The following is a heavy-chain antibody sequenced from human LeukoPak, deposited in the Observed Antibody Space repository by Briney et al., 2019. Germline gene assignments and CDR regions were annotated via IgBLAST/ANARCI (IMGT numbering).Heavy chain of an antibody. CDR3: ARDPGIAAAGTD. J-gene: IGHJ4*02. D-gene: IGHD6-13*01. CDR2: ISSSSSYI. V-gene: IGHV3-21*01. Sequence: GGSLRLSCAASGFTFSSYSMNWVRQAPGKGLEWVSSISSSSSYIYYADSVKGRFTISRDNAKNSLYLQMNSLRAEDTAVYYCARDPGIAAAGTDWGQGTLVTVSS. CDR1: GFTFSSYS.